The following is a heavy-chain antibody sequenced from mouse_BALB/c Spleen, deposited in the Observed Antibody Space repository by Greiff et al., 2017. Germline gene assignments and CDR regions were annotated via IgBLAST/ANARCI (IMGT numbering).Heavy chain of an antibody. CDR3: ARGNWYFDV. CDR1: GFTFSDYY. V-gene: IGHV5-4*02. CDR2: ISDGGSYT. J-gene: IGHJ1*01. Sequence: VQLKESGGGLVKPGGSLKLSCAASGFTFSDYYMYWVRQTPEKRLEWVATISDGGSYTYYPDSVKGRFTISRDNAKNNLYLQMSSLKSEDTAMYYCARGNWYFDVWGAGTTVTVSS.